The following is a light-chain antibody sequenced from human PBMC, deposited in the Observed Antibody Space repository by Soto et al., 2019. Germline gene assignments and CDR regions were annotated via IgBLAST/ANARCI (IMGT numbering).Light chain of an antibody. J-gene: IGLJ1*01. CDR3: SSYTSSNTLNV. V-gene: IGLV2-14*01. Sequence: QPVLTQPASVSGSPGQSTTISCSGTSSDVGGYNYVSWYQHHPGKAPKLMIYEVSNRPSGVSYRFSGSKSGITASLTISGLQAEDEADYCCSSYTSSNTLNVFGTGTKV. CDR2: EVS. CDR1: SSDVGGYNY.